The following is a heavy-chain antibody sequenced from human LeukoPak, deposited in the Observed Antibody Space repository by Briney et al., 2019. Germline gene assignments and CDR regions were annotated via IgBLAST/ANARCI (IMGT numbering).Heavy chain of an antibody. CDR2: IIPILGIA. D-gene: IGHD3-22*01. J-gene: IGHJ5*02. CDR3: ARAAITMIVVVTKPNNWFDP. CDR1: GGTFSSYA. Sequence: GSSVKVSCKASGGTFSSYAISWVRQAPGQGLEWMGRIIPILGIANYAQKFQGRVTITADKSTSTAYMELSSLRSDDTAVYYCARAAITMIVVVTKPNNWFDPWGQGTLVTVSS. V-gene: IGHV1-69*04.